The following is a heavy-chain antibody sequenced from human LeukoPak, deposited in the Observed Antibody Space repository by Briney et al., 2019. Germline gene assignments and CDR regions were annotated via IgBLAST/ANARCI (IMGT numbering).Heavy chain of an antibody. V-gene: IGHV4-4*07. J-gene: IGHJ5*02. Sequence: SETLSLTCSVSGGSISSHYWSWIRQPAGKGLEWIGRVHVTRGTNYNPSLKSRVTMSVDTSKSQFSLRLSSVTAADTAVYYCARGVIRGVIIRGRFDPWGQGTLVTVSS. CDR3: ARGVIRGVIIRGRFDP. CDR1: GGSISSHY. D-gene: IGHD3-10*01. CDR2: VHVTRGT.